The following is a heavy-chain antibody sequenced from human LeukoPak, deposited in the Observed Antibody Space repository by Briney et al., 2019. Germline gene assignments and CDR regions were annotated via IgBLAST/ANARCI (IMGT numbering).Heavy chain of an antibody. CDR1: GYSFTSYW. Sequence: GESLKISCKDSGYSFTSYWISWVRQMPGKGLEWMGRIDPSDSYTNYSPSFQGHVTISADKSISTAYLQWSSLKASDTAMYYCARLRYCSSTSCYSWFDPWGQGTLVTVSS. J-gene: IGHJ5*02. D-gene: IGHD2-2*01. V-gene: IGHV5-10-1*01. CDR2: IDPSDSYT. CDR3: ARLRYCSSTSCYSWFDP.